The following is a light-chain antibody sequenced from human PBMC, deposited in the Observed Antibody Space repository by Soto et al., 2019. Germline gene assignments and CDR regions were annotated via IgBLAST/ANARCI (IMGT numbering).Light chain of an antibody. CDR1: QSISVY. CDR2: AAS. Sequence: DIQMTHSPSSLSASVGDRVTITCRTSQSISVYLNWYQQKPGKVPKLLIYAASSLQSGVPSRFSGSGSETDFTLTISSLQAEDIATYYCQQSYTTPRFGQGTKVDIK. J-gene: IGKJ1*01. V-gene: IGKV1-39*01. CDR3: QQSYTTPR.